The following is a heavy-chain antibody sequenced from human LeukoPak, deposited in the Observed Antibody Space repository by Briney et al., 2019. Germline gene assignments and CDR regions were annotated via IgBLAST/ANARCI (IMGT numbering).Heavy chain of an antibody. J-gene: IGHJ5*02. Sequence: PSETLSLTCSVSVGSTTTGPHFWGWLRQPPGEALEWIGSVYESGTTYYSPSLKSRVTLSIDESKSQLSLRLTSVTAADTAMYFCARSAFFYGSGRGWFDTWGRGTLVSVSS. CDR1: VGSTTTGPHF. CDR2: VYESGTT. D-gene: IGHD3-10*01. V-gene: IGHV4-39*01. CDR3: ARSAFFYGSGRGWFDT.